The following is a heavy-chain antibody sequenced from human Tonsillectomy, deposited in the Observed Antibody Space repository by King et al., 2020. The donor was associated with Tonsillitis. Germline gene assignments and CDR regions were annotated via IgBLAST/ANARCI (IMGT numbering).Heavy chain of an antibody. CDR2: INAKSVGT. D-gene: IGHD6-13*01. J-gene: IGHJ3*02. V-gene: IGHV1-2*02. CDR1: GYTLTDYY. CDR3: ARDPSRGAATADDAFDI. Sequence: QLVQSGAEVKKPGASVKVSCKASGYTLTDYYMHWVRQAPGQGLEWMGWINAKSVGTNYAQKFQGRVTMNRDTSISTAYMELGRVRSYETAVYYWARDPSRGAATADDAFDIWGQGTMVTVS.